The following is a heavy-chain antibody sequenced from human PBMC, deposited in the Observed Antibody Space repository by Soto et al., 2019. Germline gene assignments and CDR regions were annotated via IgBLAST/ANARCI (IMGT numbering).Heavy chain of an antibody. CDR2: IIPIFGTA. Sequence: SVKVSCKASGGTFSSYAISWVRQAPGQGPEWMGGIIPIFGTANCAQKFQGRVTITADESTSTAYMELSSLRSEDTAVYYCARDLGGYDYVWGSYRHGWFDPRGQGTLVTVSS. D-gene: IGHD3-16*02. CDR1: GGTFSSYA. CDR3: ARDLGGYDYVWGSYRHGWFDP. V-gene: IGHV1-69*13. J-gene: IGHJ5*02.